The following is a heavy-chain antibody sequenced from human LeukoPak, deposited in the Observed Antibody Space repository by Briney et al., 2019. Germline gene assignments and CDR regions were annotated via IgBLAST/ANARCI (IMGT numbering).Heavy chain of an antibody. V-gene: IGHV4-34*01. CDR2: INHSGST. CDR1: GGSFSGYY. Sequence: PSETLSLTCAVYGGSFSGYYWSWIRQPPGKGLEWIGEINHSGSTSYNPSLKSRVTISVDTSKNQFSLKLSSVTAADTAVYYCASLFGGAGYWGQGTLVTVSS. J-gene: IGHJ4*02. D-gene: IGHD3-10*01. CDR3: ASLFGGAGY.